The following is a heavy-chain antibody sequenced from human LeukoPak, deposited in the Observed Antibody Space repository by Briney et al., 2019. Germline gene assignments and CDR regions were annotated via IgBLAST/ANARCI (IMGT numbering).Heavy chain of an antibody. CDR3: ARRGYDYDLLTGPDAFDV. Sequence: WESLKTSRTASGYTLTNYWLNWVRQGPGKGPRWMGRIDPSDSHTHHSPPFRGHVTISIDRSARTAFLQWSSLKASDTGMYYCARRGYDYDLLTGPDAFDVWGQGTVLTVSS. J-gene: IGHJ3*01. CDR2: IDPSDSHT. V-gene: IGHV5-10-1*01. D-gene: IGHD3-9*01. CDR1: GYTLTNYW.